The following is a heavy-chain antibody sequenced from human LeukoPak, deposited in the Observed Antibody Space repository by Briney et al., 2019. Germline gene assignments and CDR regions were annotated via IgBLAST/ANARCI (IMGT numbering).Heavy chain of an antibody. D-gene: IGHD1-26*01. CDR3: ARVLHAPFLIDS. CDR2: VFRLQTVRT. J-gene: IGHJ4*02. CDR1: DSSITSTYY. Sequence: PSETLSLTCTVSDSSITSTYYWAWFRQPPGKGLEWIATVFRLQTVRTFNNPSLESRVTVSLDPSQNQFSLNLTSVTAADTALYFWARVLHAPFLIDSWGQGSLVTVSS. V-gene: IGHV4-38-2*02.